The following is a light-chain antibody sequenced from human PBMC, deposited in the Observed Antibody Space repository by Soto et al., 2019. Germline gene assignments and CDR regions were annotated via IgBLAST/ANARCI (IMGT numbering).Light chain of an antibody. Sequence: EIVLTQSPGTLSLSPGEGATVSCRVSQSINSKSLVWYQRKFGQAPRLLIYNTSSRATGIPDRFSGSGSGTDFTLSISRLEPEDFAVYYCQHYGGSFILGPGTKVDTK. J-gene: IGKJ3*01. CDR3: QHYGGSFI. V-gene: IGKV3-20*01. CDR2: NTS. CDR1: QSINSKS.